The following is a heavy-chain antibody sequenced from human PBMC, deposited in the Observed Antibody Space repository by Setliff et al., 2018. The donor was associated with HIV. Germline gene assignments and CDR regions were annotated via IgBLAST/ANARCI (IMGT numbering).Heavy chain of an antibody. CDR1: GYTFINYD. Sequence: SVKVSCKASGYTFINYDIYWVRQTTGQGLEWMGRIIPIFGTANYAQKFQGRVTITADKSTSTAYMELSSLRSEDTAVYYCARGATINYYFDYWGQGTLVTVSS. CDR2: IIPIFGTA. CDR3: ARGATINYYFDY. V-gene: IGHV1-69*06. J-gene: IGHJ4*02. D-gene: IGHD5-12*01.